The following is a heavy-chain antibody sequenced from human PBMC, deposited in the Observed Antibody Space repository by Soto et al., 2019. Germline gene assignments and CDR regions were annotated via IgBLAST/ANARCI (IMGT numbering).Heavy chain of an antibody. CDR2: ISAYNGNT. CDR3: ARVALGTMVRGVLPLFEFDY. CDR1: GYTFTSYG. V-gene: IGHV1-18*01. D-gene: IGHD3-10*01. Sequence: QVQLVQSGAEVKKPGASVKVSCKASGYTFTSYGISWVRQAPGQGLEWMGWISAYNGNTNYAQKLQCRVTMTTDTSTSTAYMELRSLRSDDTAVYYCARVALGTMVRGVLPLFEFDYWGQGTLVTVSS. J-gene: IGHJ4*02.